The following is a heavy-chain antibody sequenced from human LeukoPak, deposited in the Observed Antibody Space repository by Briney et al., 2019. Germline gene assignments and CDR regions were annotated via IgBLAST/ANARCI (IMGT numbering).Heavy chain of an antibody. Sequence: PGGSLRLSCAACGFTFSTSWMSWVRQAPGKGLEWVANVNQDGSKKNYVDSLKGRFTISRDNAKNSLYLQMNSLRAEDTAVYYCATPSGYYPFDYCGQGTLVTVSS. CDR2: VNQDGSKK. CDR1: GFTFSTSW. J-gene: IGHJ4*02. D-gene: IGHD3-3*01. CDR3: ATPSGYYPFDY. V-gene: IGHV3-7*01.